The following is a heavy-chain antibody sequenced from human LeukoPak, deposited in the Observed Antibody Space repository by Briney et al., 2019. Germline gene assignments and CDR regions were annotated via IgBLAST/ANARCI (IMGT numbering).Heavy chain of an antibody. V-gene: IGHV4-38-2*02. CDR2: IYHSGST. CDR3: ARDPLRYFDWLYTN. J-gene: IGHJ4*02. D-gene: IGHD3-9*01. CDR1: GYSISSGYY. Sequence: SETLSLXCTVSGYSISSGYYWGWIRQPPGKGLEWIGSIYHSGSTYYNPSLKSRATISVDTSKNQFSLKLSSVTAADTAVYYCARDPLRYFDWLYTNWGQGNLVTVSS.